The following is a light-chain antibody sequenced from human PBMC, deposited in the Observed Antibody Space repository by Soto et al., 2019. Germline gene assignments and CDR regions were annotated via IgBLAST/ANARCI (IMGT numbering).Light chain of an antibody. Sequence: DIQLTQSPSFLSASVGDRVTITCRASQGISSYLAWYQQKPGKAPKLLIYAASTVQSGVPSRFSGSGSGTEFTLTRSSLQPEDFATYYCQQLNSYPITFGQGTRLEIK. CDR3: QQLNSYPIT. CDR1: QGISSY. CDR2: AAS. J-gene: IGKJ5*01. V-gene: IGKV1-9*01.